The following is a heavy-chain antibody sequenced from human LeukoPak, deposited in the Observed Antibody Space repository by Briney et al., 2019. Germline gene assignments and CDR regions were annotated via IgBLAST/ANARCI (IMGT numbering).Heavy chain of an antibody. CDR3: AARFLEWLSIDY. J-gene: IGHJ4*02. Sequence: PGGSLRLSCVASGFTFNTYSMNWFRQAPGKGLEWISYISSSSATIYYADSVKGRFTISRDNAKNSLYLQMNSLRAEDTAVYYCAARFLEWLSIDYWGQGTLVTVSS. CDR1: GFTFNTYS. D-gene: IGHD3-3*01. CDR2: ISSSSATI. V-gene: IGHV3-48*04.